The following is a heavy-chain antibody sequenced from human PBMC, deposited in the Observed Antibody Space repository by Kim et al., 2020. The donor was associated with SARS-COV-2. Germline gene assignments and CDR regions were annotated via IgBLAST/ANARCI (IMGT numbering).Heavy chain of an antibody. J-gene: IGHJ3*02. Sequence: NYNPSLKSGVTISVDTSKNRVSLKLSSVTAADTAVFYCARLSLTWYAFDIWGQGTMVTVSS. CDR3: ARLSLTWYAFDI. D-gene: IGHD3-9*01. V-gene: IGHV4-61*07.